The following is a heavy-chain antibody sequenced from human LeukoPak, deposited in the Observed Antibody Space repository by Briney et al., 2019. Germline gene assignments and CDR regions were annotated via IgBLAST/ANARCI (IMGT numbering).Heavy chain of an antibody. Sequence: PGGSLRLSCAASGFTFSSYAMHWVRQAPGKGLEWVAVISYDGSNKYYADSVKGRFTISRDNSKNTLYLQMNNLRAEDTAVYYCARDSRAAAGTLSLDYWGQGTLVTVSS. V-gene: IGHV3-30-3*01. CDR1: GFTFSSYA. D-gene: IGHD6-13*01. CDR2: ISYDGSNK. CDR3: ARDSRAAAGTLSLDY. J-gene: IGHJ4*02.